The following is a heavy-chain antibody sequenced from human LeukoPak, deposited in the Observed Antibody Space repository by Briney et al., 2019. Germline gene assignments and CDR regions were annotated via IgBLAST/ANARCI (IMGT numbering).Heavy chain of an antibody. D-gene: IGHD3-10*01. CDR2: ISRDGSNK. Sequence: PGGSLRLSCAASGFTFSNYGMHWVRQAPGKGLEWVAVISRDGSNKNYADSVKGRLTISRDNSKNTLYLQMSSLRAEDTAVYFCATELIRGLFNQPTDYWGQGTLVTVSS. CDR3: ATELIRGLFNQPTDY. CDR1: GFTFSNYG. J-gene: IGHJ4*02. V-gene: IGHV3-30*03.